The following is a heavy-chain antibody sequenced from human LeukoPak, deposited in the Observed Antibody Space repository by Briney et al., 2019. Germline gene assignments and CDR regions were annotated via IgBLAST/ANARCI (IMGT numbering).Heavy chain of an antibody. J-gene: IGHJ6*02. D-gene: IGHD3-10*01. Sequence: SETLSLTCTVSGGSISSGYYWSWVRQHPGKGLEWICYIYYSGPLYYNPSLKSRVTLSVDTSNHQFSLKLTSVTAADTDVYYYARDRRDLLAAISQATYYYGMDVWGQGTTVTVPS. CDR1: GGSISSGYY. CDR2: IYYSGPL. V-gene: IGHV4-31*03. CDR3: ARDRRDLLAAISQATYYYGMDV.